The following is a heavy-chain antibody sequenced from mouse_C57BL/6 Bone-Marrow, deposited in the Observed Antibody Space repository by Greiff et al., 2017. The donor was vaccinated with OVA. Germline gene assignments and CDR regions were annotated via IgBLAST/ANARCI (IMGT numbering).Heavy chain of an antibody. CDR1: GYAFSSYW. D-gene: IGHD2-3*01. CDR3: AGGGGYYSYWYFDV. Sequence: VQLQQSGAELVKPGASVKISCKASGYAFSSYWMNWVKQRPGKGLEWIGQIYPGDGDTNYNGKFKGKATLTADKSSSTAYMQLSSLTSEDSAVYFCAGGGGYYSYWYFDVWGTGTTVTVSS. V-gene: IGHV1-80*01. CDR2: IYPGDGDT. J-gene: IGHJ1*03.